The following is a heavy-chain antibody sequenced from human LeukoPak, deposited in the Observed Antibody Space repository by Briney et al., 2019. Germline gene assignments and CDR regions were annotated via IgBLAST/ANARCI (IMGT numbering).Heavy chain of an antibody. CDR3: ARGGGLDV. CDR2: INHNGNVN. D-gene: IGHD3-16*01. CDR1: GFTFSDYW. Sequence: GGSLRLSCAASGFTFSDYWMNWARQAPGKGLEWVASINHNGNVNYYVDSVKGRFTISRDNAKNSLYLQMSNLRAEDTAVYFCARGGGLDVWGQGTTVTVSS. J-gene: IGHJ6*02. V-gene: IGHV3-7*03.